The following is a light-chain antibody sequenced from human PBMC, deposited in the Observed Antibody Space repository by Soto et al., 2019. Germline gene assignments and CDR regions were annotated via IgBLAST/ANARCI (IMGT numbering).Light chain of an antibody. J-gene: IGKJ2*01. CDR3: QQYNKWPYT. CDR1: QSVSSN. V-gene: IGKV3-15*01. Sequence: ERVMTQSPGTLSVSPGERATLSCRASQSVSSNLAWYQQKPGQAPRLLIYGASTRATGIPARFSGSGSGTEFTLTISSLQSEDFAVYYCQQYNKWPYTFGQGTKLEIK. CDR2: GAS.